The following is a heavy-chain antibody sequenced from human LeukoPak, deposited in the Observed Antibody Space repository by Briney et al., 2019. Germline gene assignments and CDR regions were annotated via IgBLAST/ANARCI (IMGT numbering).Heavy chain of an antibody. D-gene: IGHD2-2*01. CDR3: ARSGRMPDIVVVPAAPGQLTDAFDI. V-gene: IGHV4-39*01. CDR1: GGSISSSSYY. J-gene: IGHJ3*02. Sequence: SETLSLTCTVSGGSISSSSYYWGWIRQPPGKGLEWIGSIYYSGSTYYNPSLKSRVTISVDTSKNQFSLKLSSVTAADTAVYYCARSGRMPDIVVVPAAPGQLTDAFDIWGQGTMVTVSS. CDR2: IYYSGST.